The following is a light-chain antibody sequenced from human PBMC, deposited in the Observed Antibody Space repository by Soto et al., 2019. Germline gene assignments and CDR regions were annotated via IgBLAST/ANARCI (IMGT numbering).Light chain of an antibody. CDR2: RVF. CDR3: QQFGGSPGT. CDR1: QSVGES. J-gene: IGKJ1*01. V-gene: IGKV3-20*01. Sequence: EIVLTQSPGTLSLSPGERATLSCRASQSVGESLVWYQQKPGQAPRLLIYRVFNRATGIPDRFSGSGSGTDFTLTISRLEPEDFAVYYCQQFGGSPGTFGRGTKVERK.